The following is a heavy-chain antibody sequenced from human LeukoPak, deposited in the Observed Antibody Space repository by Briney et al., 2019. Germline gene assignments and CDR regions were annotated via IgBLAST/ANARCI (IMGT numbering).Heavy chain of an antibody. Sequence: SETLSLTCAVYGGSFSGSYWSWIRQPPGKGLEWIGEINHSGSTNYNPSLKSRVTISVDTSKNQFSLKLSSVTAADTAVYYCARENIVVVPAATDYWGQGTLVTVSS. J-gene: IGHJ4*02. D-gene: IGHD2-2*01. CDR1: GGSFSGSY. V-gene: IGHV4-34*01. CDR3: ARENIVVVPAATDY. CDR2: INHSGST.